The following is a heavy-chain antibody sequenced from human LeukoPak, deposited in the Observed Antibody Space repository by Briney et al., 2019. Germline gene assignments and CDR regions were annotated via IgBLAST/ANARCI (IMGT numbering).Heavy chain of an antibody. J-gene: IGHJ4*02. CDR2: IYPGDSDT. D-gene: IGHD5-12*01. CDR3: ARRTILNSGYGDY. Sequence: IIYPGDSDTRYSPSFQGQVTISADKSINTAYLQWSSLKASDTAMYYCARRTILNSGYGDYWGQGTLVTVSS. V-gene: IGHV5-51*01.